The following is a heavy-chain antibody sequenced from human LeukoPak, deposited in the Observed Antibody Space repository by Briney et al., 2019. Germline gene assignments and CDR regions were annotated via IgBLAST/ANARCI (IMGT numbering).Heavy chain of an antibody. V-gene: IGHV4-34*01. D-gene: IGHD3-10*01. CDR3: ARGFGELLYLY. CDR2: INHSGST. CDR1: GGSFSGYY. Sequence: SETLSLTCAVYGGSFSGYYWSWIRQPPGKGLEWIGEINHSGSTNYNPSLKSRVTISVDASKNQFSLKLSSVTAADTAVYYCARGFGELLYLYWGQGTLVTVSS. J-gene: IGHJ4*02.